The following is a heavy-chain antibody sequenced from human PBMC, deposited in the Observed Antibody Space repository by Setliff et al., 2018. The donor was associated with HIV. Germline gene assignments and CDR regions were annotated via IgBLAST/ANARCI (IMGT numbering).Heavy chain of an antibody. V-gene: IGHV3-13*01. CDR2: IGTLGDT. CDR1: GFTFRSFD. D-gene: IGHD3-10*01. J-gene: IGHJ4*02. Sequence: GSLRLSCEASGFTFRSFDMHWVRQSPGKGLEWVSGIGTLGDTYLPHSAKGRFAISRDNAKNAFYLQINSLEAGDTALYFCARAGRRHYYGSGSYAVFDSWGQGTEVTVSS. CDR3: ARAGRRHYYGSGSYAVFDS.